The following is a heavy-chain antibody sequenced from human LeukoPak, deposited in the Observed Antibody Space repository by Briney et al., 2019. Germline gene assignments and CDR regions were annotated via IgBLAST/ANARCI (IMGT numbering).Heavy chain of an antibody. CDR1: GFTFSNFA. D-gene: IGHD3-22*01. CDR2: ISGSGGST. J-gene: IGHJ4*02. CDR3: AKDSYYYDSSGPDY. V-gene: IGHV3-23*01. Sequence: GGSLRLSCAASGFTFSNFAMSWVRQAPGRGLEWVSAISGSGGSTYYADSVKGRFTISRDNSKNTLYLQMNSLRAEDTAVYYCAKDSYYYDSSGPDYWGQGTLVTVSS.